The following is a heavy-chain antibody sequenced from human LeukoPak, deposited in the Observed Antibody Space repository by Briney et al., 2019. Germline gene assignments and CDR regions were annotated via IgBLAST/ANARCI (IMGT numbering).Heavy chain of an antibody. CDR3: ARAGIVGATRLDY. CDR1: GFTFSDYY. D-gene: IGHD1-26*01. CDR2: ISSSSSYT. Sequence: GGPLRLPCAASGFTFSDYYMSWIPQAPGKGLEWVSYISSSSSYTNYADSVKGRFTISRDNAKNSLYLQMNSLRAEDTAVYYCARAGIVGATRLDYWGQGTLVTVSS. V-gene: IGHV3-11*06. J-gene: IGHJ4*02.